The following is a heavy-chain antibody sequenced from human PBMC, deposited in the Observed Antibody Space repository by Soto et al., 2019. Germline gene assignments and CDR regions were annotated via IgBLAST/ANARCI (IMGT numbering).Heavy chain of an antibody. V-gene: IGHV3-9*01. J-gene: IGHJ4*02. CDR1: GFTFDDYA. CDR2: ITWNSGYI. Sequence: PVGSLRLSCAASGFTFDDYAMHWVRQAPGKGLEWVSYITWNSGYIGYADSVKGRFTISRDSANNSLYLQMNSLKPEDTAFYYCAKALYGSSSSPIDYWGQGTLVTVSS. D-gene: IGHD6-13*01. CDR3: AKALYGSSSSPIDY.